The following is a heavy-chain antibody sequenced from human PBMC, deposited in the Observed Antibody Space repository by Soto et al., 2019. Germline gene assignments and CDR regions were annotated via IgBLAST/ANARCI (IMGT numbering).Heavy chain of an antibody. Sequence: QVQLVQSGAEVKKPGASVKVSCKASGYTFTSYAMHWVRQAPGQRLEWMGWINAGNGNTKYSQKFQGRVTITRDTSASTAYREMSSLRSEDTAVYYCPSGPGGPDAPGDYWGQGTLVTVSS. CDR2: INAGNGNT. V-gene: IGHV1-3*01. D-gene: IGHD2-15*01. J-gene: IGHJ4*02. CDR3: PSGPGGPDAPGDY. CDR1: GYTFTSYA.